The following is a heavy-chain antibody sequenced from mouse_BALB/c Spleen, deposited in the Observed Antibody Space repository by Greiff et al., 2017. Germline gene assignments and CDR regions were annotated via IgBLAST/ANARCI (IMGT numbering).Heavy chain of an antibody. Sequence: QVQLQQSGAELAKPGASVKMSCKASGYTFTSYWMHWVKQRPGQGLEWIGYINPSTGYTEYNQKFKDKATLTADKSSSTAYMQLSSLTSEDSAVYFCARNDRHYGGFAYWGQGTLVTVSA. J-gene: IGHJ3*01. V-gene: IGHV1-7*01. CDR1: GYTFTSYW. CDR2: INPSTGYT. CDR3: ARNDRHYGGFAY. D-gene: IGHD1-1*01.